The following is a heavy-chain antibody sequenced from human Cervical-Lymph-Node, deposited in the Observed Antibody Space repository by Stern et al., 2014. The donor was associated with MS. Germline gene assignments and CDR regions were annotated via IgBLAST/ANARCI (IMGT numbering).Heavy chain of an antibody. CDR1: GGSISSYY. V-gene: IGHV4-59*01. J-gene: IGHJ6*02. CDR2: IYYSGST. Sequence: QVQLQESGPGLVKPSETLSLTCTVSGGSISSYYWSWIRQPPGKGLEWIGYIYYSGSTNYNPSLKSRVTISVDTSKNQFSLKLSSVTAADTAVYYCARVSSSWADYYYYYGMDVWGQGTTVTVSS. CDR3: ARVSSSWADYYYYYGMDV. D-gene: IGHD6-13*01.